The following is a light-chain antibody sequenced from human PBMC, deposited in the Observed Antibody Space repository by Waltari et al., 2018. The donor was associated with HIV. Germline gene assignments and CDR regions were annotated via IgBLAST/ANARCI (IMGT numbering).Light chain of an antibody. CDR1: PSVGSSN. CDR2: GTS. V-gene: IGKV3-20*01. CDR3: QQYGSSPWT. J-gene: IGKJ1*01. Sequence: EIVLTQSPGTLSMSPGERATLSCRASPSVGSSNLAWYQQKPGQAPGLLIYGTSNRATGTPDRFSGSVSATDFILTINILVPEDFAVYHCQQYGSSPWTFGQGTKVEIK.